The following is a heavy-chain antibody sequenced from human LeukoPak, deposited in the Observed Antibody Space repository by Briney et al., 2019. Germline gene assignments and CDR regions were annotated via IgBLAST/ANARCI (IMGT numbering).Heavy chain of an antibody. CDR3: ARVTGYSST. CDR1: GGSISSYY. J-gene: IGHJ5*02. CDR2: INHSGST. Sequence: SETLSLTCTVSGGSISSYYWSWIRQPPGKGLEWIGEINHSGSTNYNPSLKSRVTISVDTSKNQFSLKLSSVTAADTAVYYCARVTGYSSTWGQGTLVTVSS. V-gene: IGHV4-34*01. D-gene: IGHD6-19*01.